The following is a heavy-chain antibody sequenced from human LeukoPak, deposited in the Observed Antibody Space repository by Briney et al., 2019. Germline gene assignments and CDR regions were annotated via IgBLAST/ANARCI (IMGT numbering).Heavy chain of an antibody. V-gene: IGHV3-30*18. CDR1: GFTFSSYG. J-gene: IGHJ3*02. D-gene: IGHD3-22*01. Sequence: GGSLRLSCAASGFTFSSYGMHWVRQAPGKGLEWVAVISYDGSNKYYADSVKGRFTISRDNSKNTLYLQMNSLRAEDTAVYYCAKQSRYYDSSGPGAFDIWGQGTMVTVFS. CDR3: AKQSRYYDSSGPGAFDI. CDR2: ISYDGSNK.